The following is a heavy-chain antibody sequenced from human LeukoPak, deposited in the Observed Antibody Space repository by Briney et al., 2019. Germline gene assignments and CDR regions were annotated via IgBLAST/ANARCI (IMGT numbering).Heavy chain of an antibody. Sequence: GGSLRLSCAASGFNFKSYYMTWVRQAPGKGLEWVANIKQDGSDQYYVDSVKGRFTISRDNAKNSLYLQMNSLRADDTAIYYCARDFERVGTSGFIAYWGQGALVTVSS. J-gene: IGHJ4*02. CDR3: ARDFERVGTSGFIAY. V-gene: IGHV3-7*01. D-gene: IGHD1-26*01. CDR2: IKQDGSDQ. CDR1: GFNFKSYY.